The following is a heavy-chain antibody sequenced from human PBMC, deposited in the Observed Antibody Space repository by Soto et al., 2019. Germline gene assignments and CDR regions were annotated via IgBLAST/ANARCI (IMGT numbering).Heavy chain of an antibody. CDR2: INSISSDI. J-gene: IGHJ3*01. CDR3: ARDGSGRDMLAFDF. D-gene: IGHD6-19*01. V-gene: IGHV3-21*01. Sequence: EVQLVESGGGLVKPGGSLRLSCAASGFTFSSYSMNWVRQAPGKGLEWVSFINSISSDIYFADPVEGRFTMSRDNAKNQLYRQMTSLRAEDTAVYYCARDGSGRDMLAFDFWGQGTMVTVSS. CDR1: GFTFSSYS.